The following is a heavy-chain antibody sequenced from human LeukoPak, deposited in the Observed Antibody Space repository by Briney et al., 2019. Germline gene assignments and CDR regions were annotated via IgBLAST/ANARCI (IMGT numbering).Heavy chain of an antibody. CDR2: IKSKTDGGTT. D-gene: IGHD3-10*01. CDR3: ITERFYGSGSPG. Sequence: EGSLRLSCAASGFIFSNAWMGWVRQAPGKGLEWVGRIKSKTDGGTTDYAAPVKGRFTISRDDSKNTLHLQMNSLKTEDTAVYFCITERFYGSGSPGGGQGTLVTVSS. J-gene: IGHJ4*02. V-gene: IGHV3-15*01. CDR1: GFIFSNAW.